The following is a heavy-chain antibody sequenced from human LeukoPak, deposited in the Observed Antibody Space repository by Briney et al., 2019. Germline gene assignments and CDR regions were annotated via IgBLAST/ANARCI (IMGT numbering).Heavy chain of an antibody. CDR2: IYYSGST. CDR1: GGSISSYY. CDR3: ASQYYYGSGLDY. Sequence: SETLSLTCTVSGGSISSYYWSWIRQPPGKGLEWIGYIYYSGSTNYNPSLKSRVTISVDTSKNQFSLKLSSVTAADTAVYYCASQYYYGSGLDYWGQGTLVTVSS. D-gene: IGHD3-10*01. J-gene: IGHJ4*02. V-gene: IGHV4-59*01.